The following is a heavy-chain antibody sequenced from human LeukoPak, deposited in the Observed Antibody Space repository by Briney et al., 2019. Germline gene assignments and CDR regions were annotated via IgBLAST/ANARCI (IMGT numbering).Heavy chain of an antibody. CDR3: ARDLWGSSAFDY. D-gene: IGHD6-19*01. V-gene: IGHV3-21*01. Sequence: PGGSLRPSCAASGFTFSSYSMNWVRQAPGKGLEWVSSISSSSSYIYYADSVKGRFTISRDNAKNSLYLQMNSLRAEDTAAYYCARDLWGSSAFDYWGQGTLVTVSS. J-gene: IGHJ4*02. CDR1: GFTFSSYS. CDR2: ISSSSSYI.